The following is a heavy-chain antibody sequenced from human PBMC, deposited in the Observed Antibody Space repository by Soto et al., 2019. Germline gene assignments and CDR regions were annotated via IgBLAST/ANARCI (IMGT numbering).Heavy chain of an antibody. CDR3: ARDGGGDYSFDY. D-gene: IGHD4-17*01. V-gene: IGHV3-30-3*01. J-gene: IGHJ4*02. Sequence: QVQLVESGGGVVQPGRSLRLSCVASGFTFSTYAMHWVRQAPGKGLEWVAIISFDGSNKYYADSVKGRFTISRDTSKNTLYLHMNSLRADDTAVYYCARDGGGDYSFDYWGEGTLVTVSS. CDR1: GFTFSTYA. CDR2: ISFDGSNK.